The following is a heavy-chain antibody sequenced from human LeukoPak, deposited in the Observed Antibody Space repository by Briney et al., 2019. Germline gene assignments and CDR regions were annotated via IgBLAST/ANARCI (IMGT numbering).Heavy chain of an antibody. J-gene: IGHJ3*02. D-gene: IGHD6-6*01. CDR1: GFTFSDYY. Sequence: GGSLRLSCAASGFTFSDYYMSWIRQAPGKGLEWVSYISSSGSTIYYADSVKGRFTISRDNAKNSLYLQINSLRAEDTAVYYCARDEGKSSSSDGAFDIWGQGTMVTVSS. CDR3: ARDEGKSSSSDGAFDI. CDR2: ISSSGSTI. V-gene: IGHV3-11*04.